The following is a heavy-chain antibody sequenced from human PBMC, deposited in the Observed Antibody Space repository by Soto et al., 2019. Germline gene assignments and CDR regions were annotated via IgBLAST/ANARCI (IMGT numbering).Heavy chain of an antibody. CDR2: IYWDDDE. V-gene: IGHV2-5*02. D-gene: IGHD3-22*01. CDR1: GISPSASGVG. Sequence: QITLKESGPTLVKPTQTLTLTCTFSGISPSASGVGVGWIRQPPGRALEWLALIYWDDDERYSPSLKSRLTITRDTSKKQVVLTMTNMDPVDTGTYYCAHKIDSNNWFDPWGQGTLVTVSS. J-gene: IGHJ5*02. CDR3: AHKIDSNNWFDP.